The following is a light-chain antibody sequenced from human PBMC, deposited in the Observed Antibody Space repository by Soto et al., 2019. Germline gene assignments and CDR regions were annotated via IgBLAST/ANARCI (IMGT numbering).Light chain of an antibody. J-gene: IGLJ2*01. CDR3: QAWDSNTVI. CDR1: KLGEKY. Sequence: SYELTQPPSGSVSPGQTASIICSGDKLGEKYASWYQQKPGQSPVLVIYQDTKRPSGIPERLSGSNSGNTATLTINGTQAMDEADYYCQAWDSNTVILGGGIKVTVL. V-gene: IGLV3-1*01. CDR2: QDT.